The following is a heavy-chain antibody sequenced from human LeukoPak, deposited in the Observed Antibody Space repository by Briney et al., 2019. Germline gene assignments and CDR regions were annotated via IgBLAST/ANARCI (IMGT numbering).Heavy chain of an antibody. CDR3: ARDGCSGGSCYPRLDY. CDR1: GGSISSSSYY. Sequence: SETLSLTCTVSGGSISSSSYYWGWIRQPPGKGLEWLGSIYYSGSTYYNPSLKSRVTISVDTSKNQFSLKLSSVTAADTAVYYCARDGCSGGSCYPRLDYWGQGTLVTVSS. J-gene: IGHJ4*02. D-gene: IGHD2-15*01. CDR2: IYYSGST. V-gene: IGHV4-39*07.